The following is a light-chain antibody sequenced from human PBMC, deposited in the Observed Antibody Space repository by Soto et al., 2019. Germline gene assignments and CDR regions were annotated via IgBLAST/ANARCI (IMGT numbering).Light chain of an antibody. CDR1: QSVSSSY. CDR2: GAS. J-gene: IGKJ4*01. Sequence: EGVLTQSAGTLSLSPGERATMSCRASQSVSSSYLAWYQQKPGQAPRVLIYGASSRATGIPDRFGGSGSGTDFTLTISRLEPEDFAVYYCQQYGSSPLTFGGGTKVDI. CDR3: QQYGSSPLT. V-gene: IGKV3-20*01.